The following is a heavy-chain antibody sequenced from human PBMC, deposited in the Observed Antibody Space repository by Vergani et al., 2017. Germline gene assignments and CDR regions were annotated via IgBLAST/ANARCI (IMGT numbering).Heavy chain of an antibody. CDR1: GAPISYWC. D-gene: IGHD7-27*01. J-gene: IGHJ4*02. CDR2: LCPSGST. Sequence: QVHLQESGPGLVKTSETLSLTCSASGAPISYWCWSWLRQPAGKGLEWIGRLCPSGSTNYKPSLKSRVTMSIDTSKYQFSLKLTSVTAADTAVYYCATGAGPFDIWGQGTLVTVSS. CDR3: ATGAGPFDI. V-gene: IGHV4-4*07.